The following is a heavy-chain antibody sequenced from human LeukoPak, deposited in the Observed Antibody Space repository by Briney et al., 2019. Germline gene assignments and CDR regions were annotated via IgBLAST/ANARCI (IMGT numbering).Heavy chain of an antibody. Sequence: SETLSLTCTVSGGTISSSSYSWAWVRQPPGRGLEWIGSIDYTGSTYYNPSLKSRVTMSVDTSRNQFSLNLSSVTAADTAVYYCARRSILRGDAFDIWGQGTMVTVSS. D-gene: IGHD3-10*01. CDR2: IDYTGST. V-gene: IGHV4-39*01. J-gene: IGHJ3*02. CDR1: GGTISSSSYS. CDR3: ARRSILRGDAFDI.